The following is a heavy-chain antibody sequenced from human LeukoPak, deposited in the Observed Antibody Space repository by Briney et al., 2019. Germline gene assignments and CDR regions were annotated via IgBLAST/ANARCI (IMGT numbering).Heavy chain of an antibody. CDR3: GSTGLVGGEWIIDY. D-gene: IGHD3-16*01. V-gene: IGHV3-74*01. J-gene: IGHJ4*02. CDR1: GSGFPFSSNW. Sequence: GGSLRLSCAASGSGFPFSSNWMHWVRQAPGKGLVWVSCINSVGGSTSYADSVKGRFTISRDNAKNTLYLQMNSLRAEDTAVYYCGSTGLVGGEWIIDYWGQGTLVTVSS. CDR2: INSVGGST.